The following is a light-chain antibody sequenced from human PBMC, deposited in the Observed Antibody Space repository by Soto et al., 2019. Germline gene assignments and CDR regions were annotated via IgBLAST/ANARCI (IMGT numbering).Light chain of an antibody. Sequence: EIVLTQSPGTLSLSPGERATLSCRASQSVSSSYLAGYQQKPGQAPRLLIYGASSRATGIPDRFSGSGSGTDFTLTISRLEPEDFAVYYCQQYGSSLWPFGQGTKVEIK. CDR1: QSVSSSY. CDR2: GAS. J-gene: IGKJ1*01. V-gene: IGKV3-20*01. CDR3: QQYGSSLWP.